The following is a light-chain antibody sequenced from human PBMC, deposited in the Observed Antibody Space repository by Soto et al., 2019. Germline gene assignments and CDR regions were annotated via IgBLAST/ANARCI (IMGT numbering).Light chain of an antibody. CDR2: DTS. V-gene: IGKV1-5*01. Sequence: DVHLTQSPSTLSASVVDRVTITCRASQTHIAYLAWYQQKPGTAPKLLIYDTSSLETGVPSRFSGSRSATHFTLTISRLQPDDFATYYCQYYSDYSWTFGQGTKVDIK. J-gene: IGKJ1*01. CDR3: QYYSDYSWT. CDR1: QTHIAY.